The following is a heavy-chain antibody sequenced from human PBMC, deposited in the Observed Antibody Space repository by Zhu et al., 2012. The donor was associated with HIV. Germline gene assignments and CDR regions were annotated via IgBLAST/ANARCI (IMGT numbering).Heavy chain of an antibody. CDR1: GGFVSRSGYY. CDR2: IFYTGST. Sequence: QVQLQESGPGLVKPSETLSLTCTVSGGFVSRSGYYWGWIRQPPGKGLEWIGNIFYTGSTDYNPSLKSRVTMSLDTSRNQFSLKLTSVTAADTAVYYCAGFLRYGDSYWGQGTLVAVSS. D-gene: IGHD4-17*01. V-gene: IGHV4-39*07. J-gene: IGHJ4*02. CDR3: AGFLRYGDSY.